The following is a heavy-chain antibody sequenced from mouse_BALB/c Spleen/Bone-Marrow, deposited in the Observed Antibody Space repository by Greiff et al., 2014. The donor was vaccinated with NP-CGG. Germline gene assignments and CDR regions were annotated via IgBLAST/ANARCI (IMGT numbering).Heavy chain of an antibody. CDR2: ISTGGSYT. D-gene: IGHD1-3*01. V-gene: IGHV5-9-4*01. Sequence: EVKVVESGGGVMKPGGSLKLSCAASGFTFSSYAMSWVRQSPEKRLEWVAEISTGGSYTYYPDTVTGRFTISRDNAKNTLYLEMNSLRSEDTAIYYCARYYNYYFDYWGQGTTLTVSS. CDR1: GFTFSSYA. CDR3: ARYYNYYFDY. J-gene: IGHJ2*01.